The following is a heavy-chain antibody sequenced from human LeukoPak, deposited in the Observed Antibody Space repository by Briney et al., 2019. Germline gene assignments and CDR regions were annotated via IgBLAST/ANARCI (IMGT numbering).Heavy chain of an antibody. CDR2: MSPNSGNT. J-gene: IGHJ4*02. Sequence: ASVKVSCKASGYTFTSYDINWVRQATGQGLEWMGWMSPNSGNTGYAQKFQGRVTMTRNTSISTAYMELSSLRSEDTAVYYCARNVGATPFSFDYWGQGTLVTVSS. V-gene: IGHV1-8*01. D-gene: IGHD1-26*01. CDR3: ARNVGATPFSFDY. CDR1: GYTFTSYD.